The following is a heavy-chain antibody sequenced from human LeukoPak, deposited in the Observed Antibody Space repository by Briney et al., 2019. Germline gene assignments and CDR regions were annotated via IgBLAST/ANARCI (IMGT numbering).Heavy chain of an antibody. V-gene: IGHV1-2*02. Sequence: ASVKVSCKASAYTFTDYYIHWVRQAPGQGLEWMGWINPKSGGTNYAQKFQGRVTVTRDTTISTAYMELSSLRSEDTAVYYCARSSGLGRFRRHDSSGYYLYYFDYWGQGTLVTASS. CDR3: ARSSGLGRFRRHDSSGYYLYYFDY. D-gene: IGHD3-22*01. J-gene: IGHJ4*02. CDR2: INPKSGGT. CDR1: AYTFTDYY.